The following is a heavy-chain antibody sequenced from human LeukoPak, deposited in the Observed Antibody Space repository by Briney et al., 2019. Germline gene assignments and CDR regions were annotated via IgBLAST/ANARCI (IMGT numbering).Heavy chain of an antibody. CDR1: GFTFSTYW. CDR2: IRQDGVEK. V-gene: IGHV3-7*04. Sequence: GGSLRLSCAASGFTFSTYWMSWVRQAPGKGLEWVANIRQDGVEKYYVDSVRGRFTISRDNAKKSLFLQMNSLRVEDTAVYYCARGETGGDWYGGWGQGTLVTVSS. CDR3: ARGETGGDWYGG. D-gene: IGHD2-21*02. J-gene: IGHJ4*02.